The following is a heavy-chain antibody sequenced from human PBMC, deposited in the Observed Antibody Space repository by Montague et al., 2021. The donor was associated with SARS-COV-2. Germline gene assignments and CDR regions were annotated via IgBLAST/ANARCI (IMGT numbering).Heavy chain of an antibody. D-gene: IGHD6-6*01. J-gene: IGHJ6*02. CDR3: VRADRRDLCTRHRYYYKGMDL. CDR1: GDSVSTSH. V-gene: IGHV4-59*02. CDR2: VNYSGRS. Sequence: SETLSLTCTVSGDSVSTSHCAWIWKPPGKGLERIGYVNYSGRSSYNYSLTRRVTISVDTSKYQVSLNLRSVTVAATDEYFCVRADRRDLCTRHRYYYKGMDLWGQGTTVTVSS.